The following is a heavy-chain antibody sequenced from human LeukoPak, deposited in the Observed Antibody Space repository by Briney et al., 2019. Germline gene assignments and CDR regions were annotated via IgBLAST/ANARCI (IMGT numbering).Heavy chain of an antibody. Sequence: GGSLRLSCAASGFTFSSYAMSWVRQAPGKGLGWVSAISGSGGSTYYADSVKGRFTISRDNSKNTLYLQMNSLRAEDTAVYYCAKAPPEDYDSSGYSVAEYFQHWGQGTLVTVSS. CDR3: AKAPPEDYDSSGYSVAEYFQH. V-gene: IGHV3-23*01. CDR1: GFTFSSYA. J-gene: IGHJ1*01. CDR2: ISGSGGST. D-gene: IGHD3-22*01.